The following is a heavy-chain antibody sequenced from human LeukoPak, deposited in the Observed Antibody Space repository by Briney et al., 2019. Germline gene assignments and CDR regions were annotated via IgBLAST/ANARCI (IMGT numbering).Heavy chain of an antibody. CDR2: IKKDGREK. V-gene: IGHV3-7*01. CDR1: GFTFSNYW. CDR3: VRDVSDENDSASRMHLDS. Sequence: GGSLRLSCAASGFTFSNYWMTWVRQAPGKGLEWVANIKKDGREKHYVDSVKGRFAISRDNARNSLFLQMNSLRAEDTDVYYCVRDVSDENDSASRMHLDSWGQGTLVSVSS. J-gene: IGHJ4*02. D-gene: IGHD2-15*01.